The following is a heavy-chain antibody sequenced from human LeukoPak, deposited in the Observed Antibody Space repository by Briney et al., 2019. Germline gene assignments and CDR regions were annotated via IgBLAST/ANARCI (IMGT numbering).Heavy chain of an antibody. J-gene: IGHJ4*02. Sequence: HSGGSLRLSCTASGFTFGDYAMSWFRQAPGKGLEWVGFIRSKAYGGTTEYAASVKGRFTISRDGSKSIAYLQMNSLKTEDTAVYYCTRYGPKAHFDYWGQGTLVTVSS. CDR3: TRYGPKAHFDY. CDR1: GFTFGDYA. CDR2: IRSKAYGGTT. D-gene: IGHD2-8*01. V-gene: IGHV3-49*01.